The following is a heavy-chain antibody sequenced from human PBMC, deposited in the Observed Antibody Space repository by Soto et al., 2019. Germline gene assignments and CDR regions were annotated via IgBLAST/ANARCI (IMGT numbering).Heavy chain of an antibody. Sequence: QITLKESGPTLVKPTQTLTLTCTFSGFSLSTSGEGVGWIRQPPGKALEWLALIYWDDDKRYSPSLKSRLTITKDTSKNQVVLTMTNMDPVDTATYYCAHIAEAGPSYDNWFDPWGQGTLVTVSS. V-gene: IGHV2-5*02. CDR1: GFSLSTSGEG. J-gene: IGHJ5*02. D-gene: IGHD5-12*01. CDR3: AHIAEAGPSYDNWFDP. CDR2: IYWDDDK.